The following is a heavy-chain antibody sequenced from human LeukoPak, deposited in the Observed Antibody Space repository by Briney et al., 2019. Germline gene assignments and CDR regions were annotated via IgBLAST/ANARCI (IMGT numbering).Heavy chain of an antibody. V-gene: IGHV4-39*01. Sequence: PSETLSLTCTVSGGSISSSSYYWGWIRQPPGKGLEWIGSIYYSGSTYYNPSLKSRVTISVDTSKNQFSLKLSSVTAADTAVYYCAIAPGWFGDYFDYWGQGTLVTVSS. CDR1: GGSISSSSYY. CDR2: IYYSGST. D-gene: IGHD3-10*01. J-gene: IGHJ4*02. CDR3: AIAPGWFGDYFDY.